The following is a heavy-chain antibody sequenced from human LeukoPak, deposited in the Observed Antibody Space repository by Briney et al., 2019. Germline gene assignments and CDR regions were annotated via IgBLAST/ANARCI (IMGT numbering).Heavy chain of an antibody. D-gene: IGHD1-26*01. CDR2: IIPILGIA. CDR3: AKVDSGNWAGGCYFDY. V-gene: IGHV1-69*04. CDR1: GGTFSSYA. J-gene: IGHJ4*02. Sequence: ASVKVSCKASGGTFSSYAISWVRQAPGQGLEWMGRIIPILGIANYAQKFQGRVTITADKSTSTAYMELSSLRSEDTAVYYCAKVDSGNWAGGCYFDYWGQGTLVTVSS.